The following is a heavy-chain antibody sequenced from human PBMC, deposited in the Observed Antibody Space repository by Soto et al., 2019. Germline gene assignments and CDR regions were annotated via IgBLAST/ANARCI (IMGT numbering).Heavy chain of an antibody. V-gene: IGHV3-74*01. CDR2: INSDGSST. CDR1: GFTFSSYW. Sequence: GGSLRLSCAASGFTFSSYWMHWVRQAPGKGLVWVSRINSDGSSTSYADSVKGRFTISRDNAKNTLYLQMNSQRAEDTAVYYCAREALNWSYAFDIWGQGTMVTVSS. CDR3: AREALNWSYAFDI. D-gene: IGHD1-20*01. J-gene: IGHJ3*02.